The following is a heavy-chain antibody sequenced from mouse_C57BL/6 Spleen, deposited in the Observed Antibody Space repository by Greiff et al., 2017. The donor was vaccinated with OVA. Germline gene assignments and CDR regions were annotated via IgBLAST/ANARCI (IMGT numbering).Heavy chain of an antibody. CDR2: MSSGSSTI. V-gene: IGHV5-17*01. D-gene: IGHD1-1*01. CDR3: ARGPSTVVARSAMDY. CDR1: GFTFSAYG. J-gene: IGHJ4*01. Sequence: DVKLQESGGGLVKPGGSLKLSCAASGFTFSAYGMHWVRQAPEKGLGGVAYMSSGSSTIYYADTVKGRFTISRDNAKNTLFLQMTSLRSEDTAMYYCARGPSTVVARSAMDYWGQGTSVTVSS.